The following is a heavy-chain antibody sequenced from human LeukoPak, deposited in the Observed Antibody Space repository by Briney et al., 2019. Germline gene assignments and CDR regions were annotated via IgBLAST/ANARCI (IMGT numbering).Heavy chain of an antibody. V-gene: IGHV3-74*01. CDR2: INSDGSTT. J-gene: IGHJ4*02. Sequence: GGSLRLSCAASGFTFSSHWIYWVRQAPGKGLVWVSRINSDGSTTSYADSVKGRSTVSRDNAKNTLYLQMNSLRAEDTAVYYCTRAQSGGSDYWGQGTLVTVSS. D-gene: IGHD3-16*01. CDR1: GFTFSSHW. CDR3: TRAQSGGSDY.